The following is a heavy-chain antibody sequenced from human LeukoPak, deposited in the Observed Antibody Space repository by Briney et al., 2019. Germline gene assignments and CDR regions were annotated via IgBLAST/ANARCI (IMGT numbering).Heavy chain of an antibody. D-gene: IGHD4-23*01. CDR1: GGSTSSSSYY. J-gene: IGHJ4*02. CDR2: IYYSGST. Sequence: SETLSLTCTVSGGSTSSSSYYWGWIRQPPGKGLEWIGSIYYSGSTYYNPSLKSRVTISVDTSKNQFSLKLSSVTAADTAVYYCASPDYGGNSVDYWGQGTLVTVSS. CDR3: ASPDYGGNSVDY. V-gene: IGHV4-39*01.